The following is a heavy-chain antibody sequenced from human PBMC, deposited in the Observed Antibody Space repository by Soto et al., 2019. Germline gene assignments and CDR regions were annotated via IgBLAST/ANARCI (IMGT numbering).Heavy chain of an antibody. CDR2: IIPIFGTA. D-gene: IGHD4-17*01. CDR3: AREEWGGDYEVYNWFDP. J-gene: IGHJ5*02. Sequence: QVPLVQSGAEVKKPGSSVKVSCKASGGTFSSYAISWVRQAPGQGLEWMGGIIPIFGTANYAQKFQGRVTITADESTSTAYMELSSLRSEDTAVYYCAREEWGGDYEVYNWFDPWGQGTLVTVSS. V-gene: IGHV1-69*01. CDR1: GGTFSSYA.